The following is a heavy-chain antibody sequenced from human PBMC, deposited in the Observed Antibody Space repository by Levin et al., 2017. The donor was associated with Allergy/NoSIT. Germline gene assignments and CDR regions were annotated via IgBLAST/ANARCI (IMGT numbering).Heavy chain of an antibody. J-gene: IGHJ4*02. D-gene: IGHD1-26*01. CDR1: GYTFTNYA. CDR2: ISAYNGRT. V-gene: IGHV1-18*01. CDR3: TREERNFVGATKGGLEY. Sequence: KRGESLKISCKASGYTFTNYAIIWVRQAPGQGLEWMGYISAYNGRTSYAQKVQGRVTMTTETSTSTVYMELRSLRSDDTAVYYCTREERNFVGATKGGLEYWGQGTLVTVSS.